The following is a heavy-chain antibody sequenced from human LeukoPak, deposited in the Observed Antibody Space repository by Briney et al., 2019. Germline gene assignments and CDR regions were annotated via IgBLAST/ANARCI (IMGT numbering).Heavy chain of an antibody. CDR3: ARGKYTSFDT. J-gene: IGHJ4*02. CDR2: TYYRSKWSF. CDR1: GDSLFTNGVA. V-gene: IGHV6-1*01. D-gene: IGHD2-2*01. Sequence: SQTLSLTCDISGDSLFTNGVAWNWIRRSPSRGLEWLGRTYYRSKWSFEYALSVKSRITINADTSKSQFSLQLSSVTPEDTGVYYCARGKYTSFDTWGQGTLVTVSS.